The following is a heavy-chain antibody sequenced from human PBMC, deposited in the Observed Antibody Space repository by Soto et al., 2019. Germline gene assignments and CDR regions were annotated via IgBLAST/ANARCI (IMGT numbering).Heavy chain of an antibody. CDR1: GFTFSSYA. CDR2: ISGSGGST. Sequence: EVQLLESGGGLVQPGGSLRLSCAASGFTFSSYAMSWVRQAPGKGLEWDSAISGSGGSTYYADSVKGRFTISRNNSKNTLYLQLNSLRAEDTAVYYCAKDGRGCSRTSCYQGNYYYYGMDVWGQGTTVTVSS. CDR3: AKDGRGCSRTSCYQGNYYYYGMDV. J-gene: IGHJ6*02. D-gene: IGHD2-2*01. V-gene: IGHV3-23*01.